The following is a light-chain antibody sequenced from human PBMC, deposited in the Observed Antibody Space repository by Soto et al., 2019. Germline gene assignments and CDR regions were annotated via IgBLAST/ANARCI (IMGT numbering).Light chain of an antibody. J-gene: IGKJ2*01. CDR1: QTVSSS. CDR3: QQYGSSPPT. CDR2: GAS. Sequence: EIVLTQSPGTLSLSPGERATLSCRASQTVSSSLAWYQQKPGQAPRLLIYGASSRAAGIPDRFSGSGSGTDFTLTVSRLEPEDFALFYCQQYGSSPPTFGQGTKVDIK. V-gene: IGKV3-20*01.